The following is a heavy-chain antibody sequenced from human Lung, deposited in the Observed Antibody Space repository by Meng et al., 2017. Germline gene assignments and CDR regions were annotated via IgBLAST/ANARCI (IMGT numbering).Heavy chain of an antibody. D-gene: IGHD3-10*01. J-gene: IGHJ4*02. Sequence: QVHPVQPGAEGKKPGASVKGSCKSSDYTFTGYGVSWVRQAPGQGLEWMAWLGAHDGDRSHAPRFQGRVTVTADRLTATSFMELRNLRYDDTAVYYCARGTPGRSYSDFWGQGTLVTVSS. V-gene: IGHV1-18*04. CDR1: DYTFTGYG. CDR2: LGAHDGDR. CDR3: ARGTPGRSYSDF.